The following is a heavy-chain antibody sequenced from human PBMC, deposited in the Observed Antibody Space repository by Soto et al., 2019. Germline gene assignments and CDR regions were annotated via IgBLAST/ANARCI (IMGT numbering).Heavy chain of an antibody. CDR3: ARDNGSATGFFDY. CDR2: IYYSGTT. Sequence: SETLSLTCTVSGASISSGGYYWNWIRQHPGKGLEWIGNIYYSGTTYYNPSLESRVTISVDTSKNHFFLKLSSVTAADTAVYYCARDNGSATGFFDYWSQGSAVT. CDR1: GASISSGGYY. V-gene: IGHV4-31*03. D-gene: IGHD6-13*01. J-gene: IGHJ4*02.